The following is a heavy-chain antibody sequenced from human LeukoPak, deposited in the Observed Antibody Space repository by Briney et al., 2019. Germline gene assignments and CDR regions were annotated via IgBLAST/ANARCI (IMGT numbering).Heavy chain of an antibody. D-gene: IGHD3-3*01. CDR2: MNPNSGNT. J-gene: IGHJ4*02. CDR3: ARGLSDFRSGYYHFDY. Sequence: ASVKLSCKASGYTFTSYDINWVRQATGQGLEWMGWMNPNSGNTGYAQKFQGRVTMTRNTSISTAYMELSSLRSEDTAVYYCARGLSDFRSGYYHFDYWGQGTLVTVSS. CDR1: GYTFTSYD. V-gene: IGHV1-8*01.